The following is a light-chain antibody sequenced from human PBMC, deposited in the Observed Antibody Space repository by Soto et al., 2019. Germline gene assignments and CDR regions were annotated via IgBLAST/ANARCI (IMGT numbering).Light chain of an antibody. CDR2: GGS. CDR3: QQYGSTPWT. Sequence: VLKQSAGTLSLSTGERATLSCRASQSLSSDFLAWYQQKPGQAPRLLIYGGSSSATGFPDRFTGGGSGTDFSLTISRLEPEDFAVYYCQQYGSTPWTFGQGTKVDIK. CDR1: QSLSSDF. J-gene: IGKJ1*01. V-gene: IGKV3-20*01.